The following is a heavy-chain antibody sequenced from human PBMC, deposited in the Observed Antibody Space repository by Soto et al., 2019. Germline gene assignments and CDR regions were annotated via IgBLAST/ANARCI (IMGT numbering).Heavy chain of an antibody. Sequence: TLYLTCTVSVGSINSGGYYWRWIRQLPVKGLDSIGYIYISGSTCYDPSLESPVTISLVTSQNDFSLKLSSVTASDTAVYYFASGNAWEVLLAYWGQGSLVSVSS. CDR2: IYISGST. CDR3: ASGNAWEVLLAY. D-gene: IGHD1-26*01. CDR1: VGSINSGGYY. J-gene: IGHJ4*02. V-gene: IGHV4-31*01.